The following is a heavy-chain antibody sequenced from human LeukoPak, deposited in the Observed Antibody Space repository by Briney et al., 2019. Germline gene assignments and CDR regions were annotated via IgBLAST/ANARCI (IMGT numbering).Heavy chain of an antibody. D-gene: IGHD6-19*01. V-gene: IGHV3-23*01. Sequence: GGSLRLSCAASGFTFSSYGMSWVRQAPGKGLEWVSAISGSGGSTYYADSVKGRFTISRDNSKNTLYLQMNSLGAEDTAVYYCAKVKQQWLVEYYFDYWGQGTLVTVTS. CDR3: AKVKQQWLVEYYFDY. CDR2: ISGSGGST. CDR1: GFTFSSYG. J-gene: IGHJ4*02.